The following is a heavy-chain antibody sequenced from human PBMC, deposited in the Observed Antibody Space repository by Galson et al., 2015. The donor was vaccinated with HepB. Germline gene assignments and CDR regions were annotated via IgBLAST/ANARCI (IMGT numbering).Heavy chain of an antibody. CDR2: ISAYNGNT. V-gene: IGHV1-18*04. Sequence: SVKVSCKASGYTFTSYGISWVRQAPGQGLEWMGWISAYNGNTNYAQKLQGRVTMTTDTSTSTAYMELRSLRSDDTAVYYCARDEGHRPRYCSSTSCPKIYYYYGMDVWGQGTTVTVSS. D-gene: IGHD2-2*01. CDR1: GYTFTSYG. J-gene: IGHJ6*02. CDR3: ARDEGHRPRYCSSTSCPKIYYYYGMDV.